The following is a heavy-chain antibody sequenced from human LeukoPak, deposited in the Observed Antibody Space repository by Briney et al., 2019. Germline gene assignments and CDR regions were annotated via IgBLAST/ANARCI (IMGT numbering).Heavy chain of an antibody. D-gene: IGHD3-10*01. CDR1: GFSFPYG. Sequence: GGSLRLSCEASGFSFPYGMSWVRQAPGKGLEWVSYISSSGSTIYYADSVKGRFTISRDNAKNSLYLQMNSLRAEDTAVYYCARCGDGLPCDFDYWGQGTLVTVSS. CDR2: ISSSGSTI. J-gene: IGHJ4*02. CDR3: ARCGDGLPCDFDY. V-gene: IGHV3-48*04.